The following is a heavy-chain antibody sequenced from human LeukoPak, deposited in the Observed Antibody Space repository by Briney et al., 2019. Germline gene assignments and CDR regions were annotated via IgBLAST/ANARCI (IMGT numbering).Heavy chain of an antibody. J-gene: IGHJ4*02. CDR2: IKADGSIQ. D-gene: IGHD6-19*01. CDR1: GFTFSYYW. Sequence: GGSLRLSCVASGFTFSYYWMTWVRQAPGKGLEWLANIKADGSIQYYLDSVRGRFTISRDNAKTSVYLQLNSLRADDTAVYYCARDVWTGVAVSDYWGQGTLVTVSS. V-gene: IGHV3-7*01. CDR3: ARDVWTGVAVSDY.